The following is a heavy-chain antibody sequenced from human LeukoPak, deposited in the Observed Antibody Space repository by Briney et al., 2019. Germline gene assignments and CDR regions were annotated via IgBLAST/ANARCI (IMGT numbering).Heavy chain of an antibody. CDR3: ARGSYDSSGYGEY. V-gene: IGHV3-30*03. CDR1: GFTFSSYG. CDR2: ISYDGSNK. D-gene: IGHD3-22*01. J-gene: IGHJ4*02. Sequence: PGGSLRLSCAASGFTFSSYGMHWVRQAPGKGLEWVAVISYDGSNKYYADSVKGRFTISRDNSKNTLYLQMNSLRAEDTAVYYCARGSYDSSGYGEYWGQGTLVTVSS.